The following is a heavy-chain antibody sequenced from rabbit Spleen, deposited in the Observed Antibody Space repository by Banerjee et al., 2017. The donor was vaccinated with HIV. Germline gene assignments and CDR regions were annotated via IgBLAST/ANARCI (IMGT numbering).Heavy chain of an antibody. V-gene: IGHV1S45*01. CDR2: IYTGKS. Sequence: QEQLVESGGGLVQPEGSLTLTCTASGFSFSSSYYMCWVRQAPGKGLEWIGCIYTGKSVYASWAKGRFIMSRTSSTTVTLQMTSLTAADTATYFCARDLVAVIGWNFNLWGPGPLVTVS. J-gene: IGHJ4*01. D-gene: IGHD2-1*01. CDR3: ARDLVAVIGWNFNL. CDR1: GFSFSSSYY.